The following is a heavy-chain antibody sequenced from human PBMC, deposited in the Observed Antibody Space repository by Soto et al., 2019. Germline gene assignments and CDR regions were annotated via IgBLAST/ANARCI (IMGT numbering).Heavy chain of an antibody. Sequence: GGSLRLSCAASGFTFISYWMYWVRQAPGKGLVWVSRINSDGSSTSYADSVRGRFTISRDNAKNTLYLQMNSLRAEDTAVYYCARIAGIAVAGKDFDYWGQGTLVTVSS. D-gene: IGHD6-19*01. J-gene: IGHJ4*02. CDR3: ARIAGIAVAGKDFDY. CDR1: GFTFISYW. V-gene: IGHV3-74*01. CDR2: INSDGSST.